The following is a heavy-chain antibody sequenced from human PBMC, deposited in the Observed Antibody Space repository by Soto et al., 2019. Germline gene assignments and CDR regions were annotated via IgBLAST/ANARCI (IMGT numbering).Heavy chain of an antibody. J-gene: IGHJ1*01. V-gene: IGHV3-23*01. CDR2: ISGGDSST. Sequence: PGGSLRLSCAASGFTFSSYALSWVRQAPGKGLEWVSSISGGDSSTYHADSVKGRFTISRDNSNNTLYLQMNSLRAEDTAVYYCAKGHNSGLFHPWGQGTLVTVSS. CDR1: GFTFSSYA. CDR3: AKGHNSGLFHP. D-gene: IGHD6-19*01.